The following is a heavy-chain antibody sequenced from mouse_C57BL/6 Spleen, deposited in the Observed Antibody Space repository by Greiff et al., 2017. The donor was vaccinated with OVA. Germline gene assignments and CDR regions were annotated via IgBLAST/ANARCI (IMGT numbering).Heavy chain of an antibody. CDR2: ISDGGSYT. D-gene: IGHD2-4*01. J-gene: IGHJ4*01. Sequence: EVQRVESGGGLVKPGGSLKLSCAASGFTFSSYAMSWVRQTPEKRLEWVATISDGGSYTYYPDNVKGRFTISRDNAKNNMYLQMSHLKSDDTAMYYCARDQDDYGGNYYPMAYWGQGTSVTVSS. V-gene: IGHV5-4*01. CDR1: GFTFSSYA. CDR3: ARDQDDYGGNYYPMAY.